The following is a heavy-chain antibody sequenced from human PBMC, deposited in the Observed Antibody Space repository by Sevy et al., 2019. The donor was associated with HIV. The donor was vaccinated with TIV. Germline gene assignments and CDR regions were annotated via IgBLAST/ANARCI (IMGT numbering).Heavy chain of an antibody. J-gene: IGHJ3*01. CDR1: GGSISTGGFS. V-gene: IGHV4-30-2*01. Sequence: SETLSLTCAVSGGSISTGGFSWNWIRQPPGKGLEWIGHIYRTGNTYYDPSLGSRVSISVDRSKNQFSLKLSSVTAADTAVYYCVRGPSYGYVSSGFDVWGQGTMVTVSS. CDR2: IYRTGNT. D-gene: IGHD3-16*01. CDR3: VRGPSYGYVSSGFDV.